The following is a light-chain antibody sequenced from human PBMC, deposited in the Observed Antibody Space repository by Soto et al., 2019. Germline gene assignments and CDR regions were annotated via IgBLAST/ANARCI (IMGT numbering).Light chain of an antibody. CDR1: SSDVGGYNY. CDR2: DVS. J-gene: IGLJ1*01. Sequence: QSALTQPASVSGSPGQSITISCTGTSSDVGGYNYVSWYQQHPGKAPKLMIYDVSNRPSGVSNRFSGSKSGNTASLTISGLQAEDDADYSCSSYTSSSTLYVFGTGTKLTVL. CDR3: SSYTSSSTLYV. V-gene: IGLV2-14*01.